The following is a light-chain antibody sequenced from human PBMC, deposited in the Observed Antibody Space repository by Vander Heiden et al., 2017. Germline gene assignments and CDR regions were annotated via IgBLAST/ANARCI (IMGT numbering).Light chain of an antibody. CDR2: GQN. J-gene: IGLJ1*01. CDR3: HSQDRSSDLYV. CDR1: SLRTYY. Sequence: SSELTQDPAVSVALGQTVRITCQGDSLRTYYANWYQQKPRQAPVLLIYGQNSRPAGIPDRFSGSSSGNTASLTITGAQAEDEADYYCHSQDRSSDLYVFGGGTKVTVL. V-gene: IGLV3-19*01.